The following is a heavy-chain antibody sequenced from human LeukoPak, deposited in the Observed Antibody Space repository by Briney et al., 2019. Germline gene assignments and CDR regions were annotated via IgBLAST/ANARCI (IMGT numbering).Heavy chain of an antibody. V-gene: IGHV3-30*04. D-gene: IGHD1-14*01. J-gene: IGHJ3*02. Sequence: PGGSLRLSCAAAGFTFSKFAMHWVRQAPGKGLEWVAVVSYDGSYKYYADSVKGRFTISRDNSKNTLYLQMNSLRAEDTAVYYCAKPFLRKLRQDAFDIWGQGTMVTVSS. CDR3: AKPFLRKLRQDAFDI. CDR1: GFTFSKFA. CDR2: VSYDGSYK.